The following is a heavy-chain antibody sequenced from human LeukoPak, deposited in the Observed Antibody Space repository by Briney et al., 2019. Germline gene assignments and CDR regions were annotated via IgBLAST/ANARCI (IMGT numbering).Heavy chain of an antibody. CDR3: AKDLSENYYYGMDV. CDR2: ITTSGRGT. J-gene: IGHJ6*02. CDR1: GLTFSTYS. D-gene: IGHD1-14*01. Sequence: PGGSLRLSCAGSGLTFSTYSMRWVRQAPGKGLEWVSTITTSGRGTHYADSVKGRFSISRDNAKSSLYLQMNSLRAEDTALYYCAKDLSENYYYGMDVWGQGTTVTVSS. V-gene: IGHV3-23*01.